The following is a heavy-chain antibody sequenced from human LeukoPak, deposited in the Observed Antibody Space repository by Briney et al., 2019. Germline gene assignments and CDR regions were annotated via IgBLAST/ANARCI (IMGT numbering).Heavy chain of an antibody. V-gene: IGHV1-46*01. CDR2: INPSGGST. J-gene: IGHJ4*02. CDR3: ARGPGVFDY. Sequence: ASVKVSCKASGYTFTSYYMHWVRQAPGQGLEWMGIINPSGGSTSYAQKFQGRVTMTRDTSTSTVYMGLRSLGSEDSAVYYCARGPGVFDYWGQGTLVTVSS. CDR1: GYTFTSYY. D-gene: IGHD7-27*01.